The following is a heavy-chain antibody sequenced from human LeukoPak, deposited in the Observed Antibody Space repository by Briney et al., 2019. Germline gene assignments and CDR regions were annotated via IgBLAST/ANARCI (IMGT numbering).Heavy chain of an antibody. D-gene: IGHD5-12*01. V-gene: IGHV1-24*01. CDR1: GNPLSEVS. J-gene: IGHJ6*02. CDR2: FDPEDEEI. CDR3: ATDRSGYDLGYYGLDV. Sequence: ASVKVSCKVSGNPLSEVSLHWVRQAPGKGLEWMGGFDPEDEEIIYAPKFQARVTLTADESTNTVFMRLTSLRPDDTAVYYCATDRSGYDLGYYGLDVWGRGTTVTVS.